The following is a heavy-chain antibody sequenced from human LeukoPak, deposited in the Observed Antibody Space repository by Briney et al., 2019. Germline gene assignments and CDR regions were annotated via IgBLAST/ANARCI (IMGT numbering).Heavy chain of an antibody. CDR2: IWYDGSNK. CDR3: ARGSYCDYVWGSYYFDY. J-gene: IGHJ4*02. Sequence: GGSLRLSCAASGFTFSSYGMHWVRQAPGKGPEWVAVIWYDGSNKYYADSVKGRFTISRDNSKNTLYLQMNSLRAEDTAVYYCARGSYCDYVWGSYYFDYWGQGTLVTVSS. CDR1: GFTFSSYG. D-gene: IGHD3-16*01. V-gene: IGHV3-33*01.